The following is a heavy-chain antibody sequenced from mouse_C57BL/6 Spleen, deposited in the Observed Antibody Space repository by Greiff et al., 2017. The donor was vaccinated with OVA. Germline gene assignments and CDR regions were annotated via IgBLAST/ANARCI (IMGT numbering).Heavy chain of an antibody. CDR3: ARDLFGDGAYFDY. J-gene: IGHJ2*01. D-gene: IGHD3-1*01. Sequence: EVKLMESGPGLVKPSQSLSLTCSVTGYSITSGYYWNWIRQFPGNKLEWMGYISYDGSNNYNPSLKNRISITRDTSKNQFFLKLNSVTTEDTATYYCARDLFGDGAYFDYWGQGTTLTVSS. CDR2: ISYDGSN. CDR1: GYSITSGYY. V-gene: IGHV3-6*01.